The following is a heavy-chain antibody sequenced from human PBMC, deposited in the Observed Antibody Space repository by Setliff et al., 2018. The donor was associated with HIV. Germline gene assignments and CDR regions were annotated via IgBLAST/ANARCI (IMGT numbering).Heavy chain of an antibody. CDR2: LRPSGNT. J-gene: IGHJ6*03. CDR1: GGPLSSSSYY. Sequence: PSETLSLTCTVSGGPLSSSSYYWGWIRPPPGKGLEWIGSLRPSGNTYYNPSLTSRVTISVDTSKNQFSLNLSSVTAADTAVYYCARHGAFYYYYYMDVWGKGTTVTVSS. V-gene: IGHV4-39*01. CDR3: ARHGAFYYYYYMDV.